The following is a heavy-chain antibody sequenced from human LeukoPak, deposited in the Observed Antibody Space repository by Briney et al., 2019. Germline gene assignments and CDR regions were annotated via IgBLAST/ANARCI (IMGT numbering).Heavy chain of an antibody. CDR2: ISSGSSPI. Sequence: GGSLRLSCAASGIAFSSYSMNWVRQAPGKGLEWISYISSGSSPIYYADSVKGRFTISRDNAKNSLFLQMNSLRDEDTAVYYCARDLAVGVPQGFWSYYFKGDYYYGMDVWGQGTTVTVSS. CDR1: GIAFSSYS. CDR3: ARDLAVGVPQGFWSYYFKGDYYYGMDV. D-gene: IGHD3-3*01. V-gene: IGHV3-48*02. J-gene: IGHJ6*02.